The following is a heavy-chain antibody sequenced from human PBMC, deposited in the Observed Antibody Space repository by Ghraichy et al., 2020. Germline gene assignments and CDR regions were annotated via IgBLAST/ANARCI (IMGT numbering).Heavy chain of an antibody. J-gene: IGHJ3*02. CDR1: GGSFSGYY. Sequence: SQTLSLTCAVYGGSFSGYYWSWIRQPPGKGLEWIGEINHSGSTNYNPSLKSRVTISVDTSKNQFSLKLSSVTAADTAVYYCARGDPGSSLSFDIWGQGTMVTVSS. CDR2: INHSGST. D-gene: IGHD6-6*01. CDR3: ARGDPGSSLSFDI. V-gene: IGHV4-34*01.